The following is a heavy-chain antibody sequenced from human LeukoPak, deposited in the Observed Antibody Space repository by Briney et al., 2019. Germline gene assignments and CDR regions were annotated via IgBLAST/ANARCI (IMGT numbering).Heavy chain of an antibody. CDR3: ARAQNIAAAGGLDN. V-gene: IGHV5-51*01. CDR1: GYSFTNYW. Sequence: GESLKISFKGSGYSFTNYWIAWVRQLPGKGLEWMGIIYPGDSDTRYGPSFQGQVTISADKSISTAYLQWSSLKASDTAIYYCARAQNIAAAGGLDNWGQGNLVTVSS. CDR2: IYPGDSDT. D-gene: IGHD6-13*01. J-gene: IGHJ4*02.